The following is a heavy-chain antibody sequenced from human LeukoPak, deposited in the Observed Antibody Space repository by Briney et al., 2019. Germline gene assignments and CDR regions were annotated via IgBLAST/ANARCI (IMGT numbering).Heavy chain of an antibody. D-gene: IGHD2-2*01. Sequence: PGGSLRLSCAASGFTFSDFAMSWVRQAPGKGLEWVSGTIGSGATTFYADSVKGRFTISRDNSKNTLYLQMNSLRAEDTAVYYCAKVLDVPAAISPTQYFDYWGQGTLVTVSS. J-gene: IGHJ4*02. CDR1: GFTFSDFA. CDR3: AKVLDVPAAISPTQYFDY. V-gene: IGHV3-23*01. CDR2: TIGSGATT.